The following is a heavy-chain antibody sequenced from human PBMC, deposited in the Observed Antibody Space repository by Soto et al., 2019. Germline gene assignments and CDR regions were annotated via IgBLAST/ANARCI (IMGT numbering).Heavy chain of an antibody. Sequence: ASVKVSCKASGYSFTSYYIHWVRQAPGQGLEWIGIINPTGGSATYAQKFQGRVTMTRDTSTSTVFMDLSSLRSEDTAVYYCVRDRGWFDPWGPGTLVTVSS. CDR2: INPTGGSA. CDR3: VRDRGWFDP. CDR1: GYSFTSYY. V-gene: IGHV1-46*01. J-gene: IGHJ5*02.